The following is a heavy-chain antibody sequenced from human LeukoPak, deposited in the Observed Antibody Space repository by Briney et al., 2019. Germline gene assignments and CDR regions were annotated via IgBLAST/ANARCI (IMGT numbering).Heavy chain of an antibody. CDR3: ARDTRYCSGGSCYSIPFDY. V-gene: IGHV4-39*07. Sequence: PSETLSLTCTVSVGSISSSSYYWGWIRQPPGKGLEWIGSIYYSGSTYYNPSLKSRVTISVDTSKNQFSLKLSSVTAADTAVYYCARDTRYCSGGSCYSIPFDYWGQGTLVTVSS. CDR2: IYYSGST. J-gene: IGHJ4*02. CDR1: VGSISSSSYY. D-gene: IGHD2-15*01.